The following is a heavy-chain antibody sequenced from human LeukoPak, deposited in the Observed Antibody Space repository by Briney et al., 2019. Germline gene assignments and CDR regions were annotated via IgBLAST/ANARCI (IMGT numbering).Heavy chain of an antibody. CDR3: ARDHGYTY. D-gene: IGHD5-18*01. J-gene: IGHJ4*02. V-gene: IGHV3-48*02. CDR1: GFTFSSYG. CDR2: ISSTI. Sequence: GGSLRLSCATSGFTFSSYGMHWVRQAPGKGLEWVSYISSTIYYADSVKGRFTISRDNAKNSLYLQMNSLRDEDTAVYYCARDHGYTYWGQGTLVTVSS.